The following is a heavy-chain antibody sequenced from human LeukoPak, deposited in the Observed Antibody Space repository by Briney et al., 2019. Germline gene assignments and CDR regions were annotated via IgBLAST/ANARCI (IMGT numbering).Heavy chain of an antibody. CDR2: ISYDGGNE. V-gene: IGHV3-30*18. CDR3: AKDHSIVATIFDY. J-gene: IGHJ4*02. D-gene: IGHD5-12*01. CDR1: GFTFSSYG. Sequence: GGSLRLSCAASGFTFSSYGMHWVRQAPGKGLEWVAVISYDGGNEYSADSVKGRFTISRDNSKNTLYLQMSSLRPEDTAVYYCAKDHSIVATIFDYWGQGTLVTVSS.